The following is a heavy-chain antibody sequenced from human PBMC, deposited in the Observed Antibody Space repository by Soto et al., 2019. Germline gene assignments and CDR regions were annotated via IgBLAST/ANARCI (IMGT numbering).Heavy chain of an antibody. CDR2: IYTSGST. Sequence: SETLSLTCTVSGGSISSYYWSWIRQPAGKGLEWIGRIYTSGSTNYNPSLKSRLTMSLDASQNQFSLKLNSLTDADTAVYFCARVPSPFDYYYAMDVWGQGTTVTVSS. V-gene: IGHV4-4*07. D-gene: IGHD3-16*01. CDR1: GGSISSYY. J-gene: IGHJ6*02. CDR3: ARVPSPFDYYYAMDV.